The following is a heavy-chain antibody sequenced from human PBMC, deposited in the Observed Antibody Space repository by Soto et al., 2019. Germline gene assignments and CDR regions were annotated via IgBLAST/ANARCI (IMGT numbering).Heavy chain of an antibody. D-gene: IGHD3-22*01. CDR2: IYYSGST. Sequence: PSETLSLTCTVSGGSISSYYWSWIRQPPGKGLEWIGYIYYSGSTNYNPSLKSRVTISVDTSKNQFSLQLSSVTAADTAVYYCARGRYDSSGRHSDYWGQGTLVAV. V-gene: IGHV4-59*01. J-gene: IGHJ4*02. CDR1: GGSISSYY. CDR3: ARGRYDSSGRHSDY.